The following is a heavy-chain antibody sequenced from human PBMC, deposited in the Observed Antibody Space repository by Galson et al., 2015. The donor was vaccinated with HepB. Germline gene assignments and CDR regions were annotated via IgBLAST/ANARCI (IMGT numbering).Heavy chain of an antibody. CDR3: ARGTGGYDFWSGPYGGYFDY. CDR2: IYSGGST. J-gene: IGHJ4*02. Sequence: SLRLSCAASGFTVSSNYMSWVRQAPGKGLEWVSVIYSGGSTYYADSVKGRFTISRDNSKNTLYLQMNSLGAEDTAVYYCARGTGGYDFWSGPYGGYFDYWGQGTLVTVSS. CDR1: GFTVSSNY. D-gene: IGHD3-3*01. V-gene: IGHV3-53*01.